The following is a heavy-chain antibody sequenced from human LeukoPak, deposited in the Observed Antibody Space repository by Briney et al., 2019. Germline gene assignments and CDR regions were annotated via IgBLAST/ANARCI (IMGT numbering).Heavy chain of an antibody. Sequence: SETLSLTCTVSGGSISGYYWSWIRQPPGKGLEWIGYIYYSGSTNYNPSLKSRVTISVDTSKNQFSLKLSSVTAADTAVYYCARRPPASGEIAFDIWGQGTMVTVSS. CDR3: ARRPPASGEIAFDI. D-gene: IGHD4-17*01. CDR2: IYYSGST. CDR1: GGSISGYY. J-gene: IGHJ3*02. V-gene: IGHV4-59*08.